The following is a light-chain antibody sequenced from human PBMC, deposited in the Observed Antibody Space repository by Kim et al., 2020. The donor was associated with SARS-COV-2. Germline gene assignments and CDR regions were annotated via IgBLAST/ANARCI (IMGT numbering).Light chain of an antibody. CDR3: AAWDDSLNGPV. J-gene: IGLJ1*01. V-gene: IGLV1-44*01. CDR1: SSNIGSNT. Sequence: ELTQPPSASGTPGQRVTISCSGSSSNIGSNTVNWYQQLPGTAPKPLIYSNNQRPSGVPDRVSGSKSGTSASLAISGLQSEDEADYYCAAWDDSLNGPVFGTGTKVTVL. CDR2: SNN.